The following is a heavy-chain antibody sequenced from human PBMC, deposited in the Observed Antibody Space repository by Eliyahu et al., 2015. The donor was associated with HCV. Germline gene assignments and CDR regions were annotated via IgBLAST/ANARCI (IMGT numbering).Heavy chain of an antibody. Sequence: QLQLQESGPGLVKPSETPSLTCAVSGASXXTYXWGXXRXPPGKGXEWIATVHXPGTTFYSPSLKSRATVFVDTSKNHFSLKLDSVTATDTALYYCARQTTGAGQWSWDYWGQGTLVTVSS. D-gene: IGHD6-13*01. V-gene: IGHV4-39*01. CDR1: GASXXTYX. J-gene: IGHJ4*02. CDR2: VHXPGTT. CDR3: ARQTTGAGQWSWDY.